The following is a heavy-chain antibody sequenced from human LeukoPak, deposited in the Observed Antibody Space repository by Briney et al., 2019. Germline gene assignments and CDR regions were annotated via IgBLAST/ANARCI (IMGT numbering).Heavy chain of an antibody. V-gene: IGHV4-59*01. CDR3: ARDTPSGVLPFADAFDI. J-gene: IGHJ3*02. CDR2: IYYSGST. Sequence: TSETLSLTCTVSGGSISSYYWSWIRQPPGKGLEWIGYIYYSGSTNYNPSLKSRVTISVDTSKNQFSLKLSSVTAADTAVYYCARDTPSGVLPFADAFDIWGQGTMVTVSS. D-gene: IGHD3-10*01. CDR1: GGSISSYY.